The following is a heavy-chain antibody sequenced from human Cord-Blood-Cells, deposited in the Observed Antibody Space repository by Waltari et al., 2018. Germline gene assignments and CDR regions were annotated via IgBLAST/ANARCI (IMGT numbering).Heavy chain of an antibody. Sequence: EVQLVQSGAEVKKPGESLKISCKGSGYSFTSYWIGWVRQMPGKGLEWMGIIYPGVSDTRYSPSFQGQVTISADKSISTAYLQWSSLKASDTAMYYCARATDSSSYYYYGMDVWGQGTTVTVSS. J-gene: IGHJ6*02. D-gene: IGHD6-6*01. V-gene: IGHV5-51*03. CDR3: ARATDSSSYYYYGMDV. CDR1: GYSFTSYW. CDR2: IYPGVSDT.